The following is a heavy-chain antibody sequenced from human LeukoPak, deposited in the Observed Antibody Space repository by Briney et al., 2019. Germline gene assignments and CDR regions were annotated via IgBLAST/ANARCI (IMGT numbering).Heavy chain of an antibody. CDR2: ISYDGSNK. Sequence: PGRSLRLSCAASGFTFSSYAMHWVRQAPGKGLEWVAVISYDGSNKYYADSVKGRFTISRDNSKNTLYLQMNSLRAEDTAVYYCARGRIQLWSLDYWGQGTLVTVSS. J-gene: IGHJ4*02. CDR3: ARGRIQLWSLDY. CDR1: GFTFSSYA. V-gene: IGHV3-30-3*01. D-gene: IGHD5-18*01.